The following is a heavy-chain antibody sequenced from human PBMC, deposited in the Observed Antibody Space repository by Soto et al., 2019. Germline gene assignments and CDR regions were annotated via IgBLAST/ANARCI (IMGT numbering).Heavy chain of an antibody. Sequence: LSLTCTVSGGSISSYYWSWIRQPPGKGLEWIGYIYYSGSTNYNPSLKSRVTISVDTSKNQFSLKLSSVTAADTAVYYCASSLAAAGIGDWFDPWGQGTLVTVSS. J-gene: IGHJ5*02. D-gene: IGHD6-13*01. CDR2: IYYSGST. V-gene: IGHV4-59*08. CDR1: GGSISSYY. CDR3: ASSLAAAGIGDWFDP.